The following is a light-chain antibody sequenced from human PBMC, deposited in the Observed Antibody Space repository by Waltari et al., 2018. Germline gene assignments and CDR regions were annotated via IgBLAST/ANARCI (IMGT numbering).Light chain of an antibody. Sequence: DVVMTQSPLSLPVTLGQPASISCRSSQSLLYSDGYTHLNWSQQRPGQSPRRLIYKVSYRDPGVPDRFSGSGSGTDFTLKISRVEAEDVGVYYCMQGTHWPRTFGQGTNVESK. V-gene: IGKV2-30*01. CDR1: QSLLYSDGYTH. CDR3: MQGTHWPRT. J-gene: IGKJ1*01. CDR2: KVS.